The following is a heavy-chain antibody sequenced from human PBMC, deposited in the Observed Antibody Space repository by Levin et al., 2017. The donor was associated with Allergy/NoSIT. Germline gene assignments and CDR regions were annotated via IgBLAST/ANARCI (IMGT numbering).Heavy chain of an antibody. Sequence: PGGSLRLSCAASGVTFSNSSMNWVRQAPGKGLEWVSSISSRSSNMYYADSVKGRFTISRDNAKNSLYLQMNSLRADDTAVYYCARDSAQYGTIDHWGQGTLVTVSS. CDR1: GVTFSNSS. J-gene: IGHJ4*02. D-gene: IGHD1-26*01. CDR2: ISSRSSNM. V-gene: IGHV3-21*01. CDR3: ARDSAQYGTIDH.